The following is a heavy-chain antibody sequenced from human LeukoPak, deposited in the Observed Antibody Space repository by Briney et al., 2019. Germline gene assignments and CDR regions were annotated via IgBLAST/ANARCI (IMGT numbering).Heavy chain of an antibody. D-gene: IGHD3-3*01. Sequence: SETLSLTCAVYGGSFSGYYWSWIRQPPGKGLEWIGEINHSGSTNYNPSLKSRVTISVDTSKNQFSLKLSSVTAADTAVYYCARGSEWIGWFDYWGQGTLVTVYS. CDR1: GGSFSGYY. CDR2: INHSGST. J-gene: IGHJ4*02. CDR3: ARGSEWIGWFDY. V-gene: IGHV4-34*01.